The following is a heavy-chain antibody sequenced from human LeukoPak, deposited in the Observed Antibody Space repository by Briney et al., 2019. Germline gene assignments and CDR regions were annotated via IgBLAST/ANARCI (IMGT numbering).Heavy chain of an antibody. Sequence: GSLRLSCAASGFTFTTYAMSWVRQAPGKGLEWVSLISGDGGSTYYADSVKGRFTISRDNSKNSLYLQMNSLRTEDTALYYCAKDMWRFGELDYDYWGQGTLVTVSS. J-gene: IGHJ4*02. CDR2: ISGDGGST. V-gene: IGHV3-43*02. CDR1: GFTFTTYA. CDR3: AKDMWRFGELDYDY. D-gene: IGHD3-10*01.